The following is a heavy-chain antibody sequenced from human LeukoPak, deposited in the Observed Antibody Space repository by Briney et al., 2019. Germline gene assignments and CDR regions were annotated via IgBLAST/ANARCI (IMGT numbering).Heavy chain of an antibody. J-gene: IGHJ3*02. V-gene: IGHV1-69*05. Sequence: SVKVSCKASGGTFSSYAISWVRQAPGQGLEWMGGIIPIFGTANYAQKFQGRVTITTDESTSTAYMELSSLRSEDTAVYYCARDQWEMMATIPDAFDIWGQGTMVTVSS. D-gene: IGHD5-24*01. CDR3: ARDQWEMMATIPDAFDI. CDR2: IIPIFGTA. CDR1: GGTFSSYA.